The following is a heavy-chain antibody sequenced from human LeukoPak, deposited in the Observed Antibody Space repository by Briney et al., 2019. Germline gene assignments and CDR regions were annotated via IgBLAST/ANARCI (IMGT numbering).Heavy chain of an antibody. CDR2: ISYYDST. Sequence: PSETLSLTCTVSGGSITSTPFYWGWLPQCPGLGLEWLVSISYYDSTHYTPSLETRLIIFAHTPTNQFSLSLSSVTAADAALYYCVREVGGASRHVYYWGQGTLVTVSS. CDR1: GGSITSTPFY. CDR3: VREVGGASRHVYY. V-gene: IGHV4-39*02. D-gene: IGHD6-6*01. J-gene: IGHJ4*02.